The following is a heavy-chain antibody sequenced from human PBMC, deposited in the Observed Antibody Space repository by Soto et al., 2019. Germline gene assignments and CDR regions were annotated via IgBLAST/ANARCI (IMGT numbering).Heavy chain of an antibody. CDR3: AKSGSLCY. CDR2: ISGSGGST. Sequence: GGSLRLSCAASGFTFSNYAMNWFRQAPGKGLEWVSGISGSGGSTYYADSVKGRFTISRDNSKNTLHLQMNSLRAEDTAVYYCAKSGSLCYWGQGTLVTVSS. CDR1: GFTFSNYA. D-gene: IGHD6-25*01. V-gene: IGHV3-23*01. J-gene: IGHJ4*02.